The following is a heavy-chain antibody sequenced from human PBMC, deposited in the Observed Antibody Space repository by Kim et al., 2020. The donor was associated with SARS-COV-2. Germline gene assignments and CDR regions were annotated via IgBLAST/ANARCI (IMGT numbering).Heavy chain of an antibody. CDR1: GFTFSSYG. Sequence: GGSLRLSCAASGFTFSSYGMHWVRQAPGKGLEWVAVIWYDGSNKYYADSVKGRFTISRDNSKNTLYLQMNSLRAEDMAVYYCARVVRGSGWHQNDAFDIWGQGTMVTVSS. CDR3: ARVVRGSGWHQNDAFDI. D-gene: IGHD6-19*01. V-gene: IGHV3-33*01. J-gene: IGHJ3*02. CDR2: IWYDGSNK.